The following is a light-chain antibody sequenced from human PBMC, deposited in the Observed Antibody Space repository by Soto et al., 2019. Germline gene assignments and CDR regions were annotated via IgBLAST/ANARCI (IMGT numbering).Light chain of an antibody. V-gene: IGLV3-21*02. CDR1: NIGSKT. CDR2: DDS. CDR3: QVWDSSGDHVV. J-gene: IGLJ2*01. Sequence: SYELTQPPSVSVAPGQTARITCGGKNIGSKTVHWYQQEPGQAPVLVVYDDSDRPSGIPERFSGSNSGNTATLTISRVEAGDEADYYCQVWDSSGDHVVFGGGTKVTVL.